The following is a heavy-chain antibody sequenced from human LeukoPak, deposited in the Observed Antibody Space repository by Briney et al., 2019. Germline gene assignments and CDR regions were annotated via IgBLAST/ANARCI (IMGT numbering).Heavy chain of an antibody. D-gene: IGHD3-10*01. V-gene: IGHV3-7*01. Sequence: GGSLRLSCAASGFTFNNYWMTWFRQAPGKGLEWVANIKQDGTEIFYVDSVRGRFIISRDNAENSLYLQMNSLRVEDTAVYYCAKTPDGADYWGQGTLVTVSS. CDR2: IKQDGTEI. CDR1: GFTFNNYW. J-gene: IGHJ4*02. CDR3: AKTPDGADY.